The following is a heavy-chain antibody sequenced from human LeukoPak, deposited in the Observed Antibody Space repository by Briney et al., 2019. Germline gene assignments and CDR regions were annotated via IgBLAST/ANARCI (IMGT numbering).Heavy chain of an antibody. J-gene: IGHJ4*02. CDR1: GFTFSSFG. CDR2: VSSTENSK. Sequence: GGSLRLSCAASGFTFSSFGMSWVRQAPGKGLEWVAYVSSTENSKSYADSVRGRCTISRDNAKNSLYLQVNSLRAEDTAVYYCARGLYYFDYWGQGTQVIVSS. V-gene: IGHV3-48*03. CDR3: ARGLYYFDY.